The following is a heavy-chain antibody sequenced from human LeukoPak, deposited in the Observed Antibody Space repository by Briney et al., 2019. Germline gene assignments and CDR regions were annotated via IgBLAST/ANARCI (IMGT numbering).Heavy chain of an antibody. Sequence: GESLKISCKGSGYSFTSYWIGWVCQMPGKGLEWMGIIYPGDSDTRYSPSFQGQVTISADKSISTAYLQWSSLKASDTAMYYCARHARIVGTTNYLEGYFDYWGQGILVTVSS. CDR2: IYPGDSDT. J-gene: IGHJ4*02. CDR3: ARHARIVGTTNYLEGYFDY. V-gene: IGHV5-51*01. D-gene: IGHD1-26*01. CDR1: GYSFTSYW.